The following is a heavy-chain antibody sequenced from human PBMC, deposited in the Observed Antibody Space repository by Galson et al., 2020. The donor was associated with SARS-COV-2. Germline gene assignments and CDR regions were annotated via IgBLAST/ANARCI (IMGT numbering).Heavy chain of an antibody. J-gene: IGHJ6*02. CDR2: ISSSGSTI. V-gene: IGHV3-11*01. CDR3: ARDSFSIAAAGSGDYYYYYGMDV. CDR1: GFTFSDYY. Sequence: SLKISCAASGFTFSDYYMSWIRQAPGKGLEWVSYISSSGSTIYYADSVKGRFTISRDNAKNSLYLQMNSLRAEDTAVYYCARDSFSIAAAGSGDYYYYYGMDVWGQGTTVTVSS. D-gene: IGHD6-13*01.